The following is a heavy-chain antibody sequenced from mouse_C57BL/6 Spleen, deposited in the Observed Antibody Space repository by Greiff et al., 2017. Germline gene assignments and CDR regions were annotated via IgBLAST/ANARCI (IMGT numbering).Heavy chain of an antibody. CDR2: IWSDGST. D-gene: IGHD2-1*01. Sequence: VQLQESGPGLVAPSQSLSITCTVSGFSLTSYGVHWVRQPPGKGLEWLVVIWSDGSTNYNSALKYRLSISKDNSKSQVFLKMNSLQTEDTAMYYCARKEGYGNYGAMDYWGQGTSVTVSS. CDR1: GFSLTSYG. V-gene: IGHV2-6*02. CDR3: ARKEGYGNYGAMDY. J-gene: IGHJ4*01.